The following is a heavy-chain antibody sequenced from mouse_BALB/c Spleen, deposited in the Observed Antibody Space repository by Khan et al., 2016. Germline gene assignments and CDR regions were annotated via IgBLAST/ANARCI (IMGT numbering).Heavy chain of an antibody. Sequence: EVQLQESGPDLVKPSQSLSLTCTVTGYSITSGYSWHWIRQFPGNKLEWMGYIHYSGGTKYIPSLKRRISITRDTSKNQFFLQLNSVTPEDTATYYCTRSHGYYAMDYWGQGTSVTVSS. V-gene: IGHV3-1*02. CDR1: GYSITSGYS. CDR2: IHYSGGT. CDR3: TRSHGYYAMDY. J-gene: IGHJ4*01.